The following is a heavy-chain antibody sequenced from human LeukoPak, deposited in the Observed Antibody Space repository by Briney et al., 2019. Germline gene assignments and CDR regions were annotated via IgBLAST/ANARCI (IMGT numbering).Heavy chain of an antibody. CDR3: ARETPIVATHGTEGFDY. J-gene: IGHJ4*02. CDR1: GYTFTGNY. CDR2: INPNSGGT. Sequence: ASVKVSCKASGYTFTGNYMHWVRQAPGQGLEWMGWINPNSGGTNYAQKFQGRVTMTRDTSISTAYMELSRLRSDDTAVYYCARETPIVATHGTEGFDYWGQGTLVTVSS. V-gene: IGHV1-2*02. D-gene: IGHD5-12*01.